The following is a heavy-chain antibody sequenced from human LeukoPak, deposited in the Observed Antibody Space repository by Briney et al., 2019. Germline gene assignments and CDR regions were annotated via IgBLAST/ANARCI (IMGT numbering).Heavy chain of an antibody. CDR2: ISGSGGST. D-gene: IGHD1-26*01. J-gene: IGHJ3*02. CDR1: GFTFSDYY. V-gene: IGHV3-23*01. Sequence: GGSLRLSCAASGFTFSDYYMSWIRQAPGRGLEWVSAISGSGGSTYYADSVKGRFTISRDNSKNTLYLQMNSLRAEDTAVYYCAKSSNEGATDDAFDIWGQGTMVTVSS. CDR3: AKSSNEGATDDAFDI.